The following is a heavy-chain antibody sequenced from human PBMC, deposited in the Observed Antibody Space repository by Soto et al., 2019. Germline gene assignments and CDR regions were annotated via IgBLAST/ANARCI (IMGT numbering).Heavy chain of an antibody. CDR2: IISVFQTA. CDR3: ARGGSGYTWFNEF. D-gene: IGHD3-22*01. CDR1: GGLFSSYP. V-gene: IGHV1-69*01. Sequence: QEQLVQSGAEVKKPGSSVKVSCKASGGLFSSYPISWVRQVPGQGLEWMGGIISVFQTAYYTQRFQGRVTITADELTNTAYMELSSLRSEDTAIYYCARGGSGYTWFNEFWGQGTLVTVSS. J-gene: IGHJ4*02.